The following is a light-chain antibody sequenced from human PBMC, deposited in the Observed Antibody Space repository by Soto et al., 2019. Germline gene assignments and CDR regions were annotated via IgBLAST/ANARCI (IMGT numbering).Light chain of an antibody. CDR1: SSDVGGYKY. Sequence: QSVRTQPASVSGSPGQSITISCTGTSSDVGGYKYVSWYQQHPGKAPKLMIYEVSNRPSGVSNRFSGSKSGNTASLTISGLQAEDEAEYYCSSYTSSSTRVFGGGTKLTVL. J-gene: IGLJ3*02. CDR3: SSYTSSSTRV. V-gene: IGLV2-14*01. CDR2: EVS.